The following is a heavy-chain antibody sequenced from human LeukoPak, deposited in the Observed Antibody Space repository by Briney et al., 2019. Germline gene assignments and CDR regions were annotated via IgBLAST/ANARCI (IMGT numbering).Heavy chain of an antibody. CDR2: IYYTGST. J-gene: IGHJ4*02. D-gene: IGHD5-24*01. Sequence: SETLSLTCTVSGGSISSSYWSWIRQPPGKGLEWIGYIYYTGSTNYNPSLKSRVTISADTSKNQFSLKVSSVTAADTAVYYCARLSRDGYNAYFDYWGQGTLVTVSS. V-gene: IGHV4-59*08. CDR1: GGSISSSY. CDR3: ARLSRDGYNAYFDY.